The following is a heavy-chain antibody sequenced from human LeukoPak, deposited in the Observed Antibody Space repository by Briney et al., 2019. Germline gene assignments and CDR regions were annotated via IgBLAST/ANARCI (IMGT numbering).Heavy chain of an antibody. CDR2: IYTSGSA. CDR1: GGSISSGSYY. D-gene: IGHD5-18*01. Sequence: KTSETLSLTCTVSGGSISSGSYYWSWIRQPAGKGLEWIGRIYTSGSANYNPSLKSRVTISVDTSKNQFSLKLSSVTAADTAVYYCARLDTAMVIPWFDPWGQGTLVTVSS. J-gene: IGHJ5*02. CDR3: ARLDTAMVIPWFDP. V-gene: IGHV4-61*02.